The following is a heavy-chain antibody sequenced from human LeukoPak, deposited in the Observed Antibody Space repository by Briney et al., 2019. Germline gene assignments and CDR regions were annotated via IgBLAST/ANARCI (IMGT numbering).Heavy chain of an antibody. CDR3: ARVETGSGYENNWFDP. CDR1: GFTFSDYY. J-gene: IGHJ5*02. D-gene: IGHD5-12*01. V-gene: IGHV4-30-4*08. Sequence: LRLSCAASGFTFSDYYMSWLRQPPGKGLEWIGYIYYSGSTYYNPSLKSRVTISVDTSKNQFSLKLSSVTAADTAVYYCARVETGSGYENNWFDPWGQGTLVTVSS. CDR2: IYYSGST.